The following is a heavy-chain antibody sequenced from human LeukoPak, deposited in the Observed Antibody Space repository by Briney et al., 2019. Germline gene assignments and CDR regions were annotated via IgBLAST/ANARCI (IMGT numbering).Heavy chain of an antibody. D-gene: IGHD2-15*01. CDR3: ARVYCSGGSCYFDAFDI. V-gene: IGHV3-30*02. CDR2: IRYDGSNK. CDR1: GFTFSSYG. Sequence: GGSLRLSCAASGFTFSSYGMHWVRQAPGKGLEWVAFIRYDGSNKYYADSVKGRFTISRDNSKNTLYLQMNSLRAEDTAVYYCARVYCSGGSCYFDAFDIWGQGTMVTVSS. J-gene: IGHJ3*02.